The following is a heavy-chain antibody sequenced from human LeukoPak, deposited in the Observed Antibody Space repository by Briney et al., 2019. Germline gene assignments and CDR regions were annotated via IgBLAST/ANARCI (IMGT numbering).Heavy chain of an antibody. V-gene: IGHV1-69*05. J-gene: IGHJ6*03. D-gene: IGHD3-16*02. CDR3: ARTGAYYRYYYMDV. Sequence: VASVKVSCKASGGTFSSYAISWVRQAPGQGLEWMGGIIPIFGTANYAQKFQGRVTITTDESTSTAYMELSSLRSEDTAVYYCARTGAYYRYYYMDVWGKGTTVTVSS. CDR1: GGTFSSYA. CDR2: IIPIFGTA.